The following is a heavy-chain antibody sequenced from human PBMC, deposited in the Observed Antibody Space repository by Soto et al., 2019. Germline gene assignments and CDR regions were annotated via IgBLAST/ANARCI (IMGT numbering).Heavy chain of an antibody. CDR3: AKGGRYCSSTSCYKADYYYYYMDV. V-gene: IGHV3-23*01. Sequence: GGSLRLSCAASGFTFSSYAMSWVRQAPGKGLEWVSAISGSGGSTYYADSVKGRCTIARDNSKNTLYLQMNSLRAEDTAVYYCAKGGRYCSSTSCYKADYYYYYMDVWGKGTTVTVSS. D-gene: IGHD2-2*02. J-gene: IGHJ6*03. CDR2: ISGSGGST. CDR1: GFTFSSYA.